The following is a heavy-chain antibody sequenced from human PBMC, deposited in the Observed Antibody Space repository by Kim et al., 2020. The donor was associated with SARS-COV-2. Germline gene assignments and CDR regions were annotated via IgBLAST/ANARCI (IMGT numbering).Heavy chain of an antibody. CDR2: INHSGST. CDR1: GGSFSGYY. CDR3: ARAPFTMVRGVTSLYNDY. J-gene: IGHJ4*02. D-gene: IGHD3-10*01. Sequence: SETLSLTCAVYGGSFSGYYWSWIRQPPGKGLEWIGEINHSGSTNYNPSLKSRVTISVDTSKNQFSLKLSSVTAADTAVYYCARAPFTMVRGVTSLYNDYWGQGTLVTVSS. V-gene: IGHV4-34*01.